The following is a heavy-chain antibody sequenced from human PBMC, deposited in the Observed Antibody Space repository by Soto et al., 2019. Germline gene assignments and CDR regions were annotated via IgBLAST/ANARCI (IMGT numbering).Heavy chain of an antibody. Sequence: SHTLSLTCAISGDSVSSNSAAWNLIRQSPSRGLEWLGRTYYRSKWYNDYAVSVKSRITINPDTSKNQFSLQLNSVTPEDTAVYYCARARGWNDGWFEPWGEGTLVTVSS. V-gene: IGHV6-1*01. CDR3: ARARGWNDGWFEP. D-gene: IGHD1-1*01. CDR1: GDSVSSNSAA. CDR2: TYYRSKWYN. J-gene: IGHJ5*02.